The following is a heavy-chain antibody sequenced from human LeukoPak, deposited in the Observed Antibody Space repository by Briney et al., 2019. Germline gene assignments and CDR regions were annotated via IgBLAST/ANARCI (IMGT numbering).Heavy chain of an antibody. CDR1: GYTFTGYY. J-gene: IGHJ2*01. CDR3: ARGCSIREYSYGTYWYFDL. V-gene: IGHV1-2*02. D-gene: IGHD5-18*01. CDR2: INPNSGGT. Sequence: ASVKVSCKASGYTFTGYYMHWVRQAPGQGLEWMGWINPNSGGTNYAQKFQGRVTMTRDTSISTAYMELSRLRSDDTAVYYCARGCSIREYSYGTYWYFDLWGRGTLVTVSS.